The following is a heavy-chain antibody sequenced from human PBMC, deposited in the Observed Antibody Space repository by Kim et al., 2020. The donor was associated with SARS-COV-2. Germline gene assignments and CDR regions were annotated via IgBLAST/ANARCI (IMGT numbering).Heavy chain of an antibody. D-gene: IGHD2-2*01. CDR1: GFTFSSYS. CDR3: ARRRVVVPDDAFDI. CDR2: ISSSSSYI. J-gene: IGHJ3*02. Sequence: GGSLRLSCAASGFTFSSYSMNWVRQAPGKGLEWVSSISSSSSYIYYADSVKGRFTISRDNAKNSLYLQMNSLRAEDTAVYYCARRRVVVPDDAFDIWGQGTMVTVSS. V-gene: IGHV3-21*01.